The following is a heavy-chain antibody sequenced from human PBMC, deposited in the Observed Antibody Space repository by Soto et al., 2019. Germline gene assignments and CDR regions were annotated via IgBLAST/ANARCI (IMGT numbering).Heavy chain of an antibody. J-gene: IGHJ4*02. Sequence: PSWTLSLTCTVSGGSISYYYWGWIRQPPGKGLEWIGSIYYSGNTHYNPSLKSRVTISVDTSMNQFSLNLDSVTAVDSAVYYCVRGGYVHAFDYWGQGALVTVSS. CDR1: GGSISYYY. D-gene: IGHD5-12*01. CDR3: VRGGYVHAFDY. V-gene: IGHV4-59*01. CDR2: IYYSGNT.